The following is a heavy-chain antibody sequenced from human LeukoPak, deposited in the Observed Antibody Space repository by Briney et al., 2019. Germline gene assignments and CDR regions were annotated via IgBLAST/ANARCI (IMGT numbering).Heavy chain of an antibody. V-gene: IGHV3-74*01. Sequence: GGSLRLSCAASGFTFSTYWVHWVRQAPGKGLVWVSRITPDGSSASYADSVKGRFTISRDNAKNTLYLQMNSLTAEDTAVYYCARGGSTTCPDWGQGTLVTVSS. CDR3: ARGGSTTCPD. CDR2: ITPDGSSA. CDR1: GFTFSTYW. J-gene: IGHJ4*02. D-gene: IGHD2-2*01.